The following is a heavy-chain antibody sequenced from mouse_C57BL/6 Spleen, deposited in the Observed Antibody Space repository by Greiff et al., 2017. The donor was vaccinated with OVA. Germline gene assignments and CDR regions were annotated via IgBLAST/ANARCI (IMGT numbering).Heavy chain of an antibody. V-gene: IGHV5-17*01. Sequence: EVMLVESGGGLVKPGGSLKLSCAASGFTFSDYGMHWVRQAPEKGLEWVAYISSGSSTIYYADTVKGRFTISRDNAKNTLFLQMTSLRSEDTAMYYCAKPTMVTTWDYFDYWGQGTTLTVSS. J-gene: IGHJ2*01. CDR2: ISSGSSTI. CDR1: GFTFSDYG. D-gene: IGHD2-9*01. CDR3: AKPTMVTTWDYFDY.